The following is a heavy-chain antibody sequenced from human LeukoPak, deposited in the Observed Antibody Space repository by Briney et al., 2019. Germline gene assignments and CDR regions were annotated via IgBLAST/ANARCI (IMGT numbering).Heavy chain of an antibody. CDR3: ACVNYGDYVLDY. D-gene: IGHD4-17*01. CDR2: ISYDGSNK. J-gene: IGHJ4*02. Sequence: GGSLRLSCAASGFTFSSYAMHWVRQAPGKGLEWVAVISYDGSNKYYADSVKGRFTISRDNSKNTLYLQMNSLRAEDTAVYYCACVNYGDYVLDYWGQGTLVTVSS. V-gene: IGHV3-30-3*01. CDR1: GFTFSSYA.